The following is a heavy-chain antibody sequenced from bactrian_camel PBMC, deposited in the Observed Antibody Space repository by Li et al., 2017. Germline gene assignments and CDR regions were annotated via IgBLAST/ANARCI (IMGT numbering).Heavy chain of an antibody. CDR2: INGGGTTT. Sequence: EVQLVESGGGSVQAGGSLRLSCAASGYTYSSYCMGWFRQAPGKEREGVATINGGGTTTYYTESVEGRFTISRDNAKNTLYLQMNSLQPDDTAVYYCAAHGKLCLTQGTQVTVS. D-gene: IGHD1*01. V-gene: IGHV3S31*01. J-gene: IGHJ4*01. CDR1: GYTYSSYC.